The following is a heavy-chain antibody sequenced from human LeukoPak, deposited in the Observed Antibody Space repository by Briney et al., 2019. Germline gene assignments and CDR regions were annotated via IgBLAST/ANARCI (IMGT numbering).Heavy chain of an antibody. CDR2: ICYDGSNN. Sequence: GGSLRLSCAAPGIPFSSFGMHWLRQAPGKGLEWVAFICYDGSNNYYAASVKGRFTISRDNSKNTLYLQMNSLTAENSAAYYGASLYNYDTSGYYLYDYWGQGTLVTVSS. D-gene: IGHD3-22*01. CDR1: GIPFSSFG. V-gene: IGHV3-33*01. J-gene: IGHJ4*02. CDR3: ASLYNYDTSGYYLYDY.